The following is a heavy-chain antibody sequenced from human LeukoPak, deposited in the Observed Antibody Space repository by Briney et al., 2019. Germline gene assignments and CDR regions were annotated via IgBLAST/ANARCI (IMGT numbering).Heavy chain of an antibody. J-gene: IGHJ4*02. D-gene: IGHD1-26*01. CDR3: ARTLWELLPFDY. V-gene: IGHV1-2*02. CDR2: INPNSGGT. CDR1: GYTLTGYY. Sequence: ASVKVSCKASGYTLTGYYMHWVRQAPGQGLEWMGWINPNSGGTNYAQKFQGRVTMTRDTSISTAYMELSRLRSDDTAVYYCARTLWELLPFDYWGQGTVVTVSS.